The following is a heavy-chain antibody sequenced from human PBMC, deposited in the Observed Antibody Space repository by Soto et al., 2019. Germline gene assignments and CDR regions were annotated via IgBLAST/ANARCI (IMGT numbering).Heavy chain of an antibody. V-gene: IGHV5-51*01. J-gene: IGHJ5*02. CDR1: GYSFTSYW. D-gene: IGHD2-2*01. Sequence: PGESLKISCTGVGYSFTSYWIGWVRQMPGKGLEWMGIIYPGDSDTRYSPSFQGQVTISADKSITTDYLQWSSLKASDTAMYYCARGYCTTTICDPWFDPWGQGTLVTVSS. CDR2: IYPGDSDT. CDR3: ARGYCTTTICDPWFDP.